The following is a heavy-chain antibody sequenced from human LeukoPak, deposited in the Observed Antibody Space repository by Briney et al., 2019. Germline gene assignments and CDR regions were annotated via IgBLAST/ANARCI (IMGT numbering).Heavy chain of an antibody. CDR3: ARGTAYDFWSGSYYYYYYMDV. J-gene: IGHJ6*03. CDR1: GGSISSYY. D-gene: IGHD3-3*01. V-gene: IGHV4-59*01. CDR2: IYYSGST. Sequence: SETLSLTCAVSGGSISSYYWSWIRQPPGKGLEWIGYIYYSGSTNYNPSLKSRVTISVDTSKNQFSLKLSSVTAADTAVYYCARGTAYDFWSGSYYYYYYMDVWGKGTTVTVSS.